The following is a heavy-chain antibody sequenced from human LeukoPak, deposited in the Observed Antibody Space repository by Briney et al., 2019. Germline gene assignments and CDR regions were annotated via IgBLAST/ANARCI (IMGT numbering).Heavy chain of an antibody. Sequence: PPETLSLTCAVSGVSFADYYWAWVRQTPGKGLEWIGEINHSGYTNDSPSLKSRVTLSIDTSKKQFSLNLRSVTVADAGIYYCTRMTTGHDYWGQGTLVTVSS. CDR3: TRMTTGHDY. CDR2: INHSGYT. D-gene: IGHD4-17*01. J-gene: IGHJ4*02. CDR1: GVSFADYY. V-gene: IGHV4-34*01.